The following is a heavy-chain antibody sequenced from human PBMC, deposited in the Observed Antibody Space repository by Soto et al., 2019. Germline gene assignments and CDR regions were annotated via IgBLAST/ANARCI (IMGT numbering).Heavy chain of an antibody. CDR2: IYYSGST. V-gene: IGHV4-31*03. Sequence: SETLSLTCTVSGGSISSGGYYWSWIRQHPGKGLEWIGCIYYSGSTYYNPSLKSRVTISVDTSKNQFSLKLSSVTAADTAVYYCARESAMSRLVELWGQGTLVTVSS. CDR1: GGSISSGGYY. CDR3: ARESAMSRLVEL. J-gene: IGHJ4*02. D-gene: IGHD5-18*01.